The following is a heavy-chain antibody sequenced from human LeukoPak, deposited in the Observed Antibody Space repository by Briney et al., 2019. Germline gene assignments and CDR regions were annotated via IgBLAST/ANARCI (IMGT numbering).Heavy chain of an antibody. D-gene: IGHD3-10*01. Sequence: PSGTLSLTCTVSGASLSPYYWNWIRQPAGKGLGWIGRLYPSGSTDYNPSLKSRVTMSVDTSKNQFSLKVTSVTAADTAIYYCARDLSGSLYFDYWGQGILVSVSA. CDR2: LYPSGST. CDR1: GASLSPYY. J-gene: IGHJ4*02. V-gene: IGHV4-4*07. CDR3: ARDLSGSLYFDY.